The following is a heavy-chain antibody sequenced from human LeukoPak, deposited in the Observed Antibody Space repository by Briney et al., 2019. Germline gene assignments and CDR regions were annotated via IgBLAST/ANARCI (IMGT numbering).Heavy chain of an antibody. CDR2: ISSSTTYI. CDR3: ATAMRARWELSGARDY. D-gene: IGHD1-26*01. J-gene: IGHJ4*02. Sequence: PGGSLRLSCSASAFTFSSYSMNWVRQAPGKGLELVSSISSSTTYIYYADSVKGRFTISRDNAKNSLYLQMNSLRAEDTAIYYCATAMRARWELSGARDYWGQGTLVTVSS. CDR1: AFTFSSYS. V-gene: IGHV3-21*01.